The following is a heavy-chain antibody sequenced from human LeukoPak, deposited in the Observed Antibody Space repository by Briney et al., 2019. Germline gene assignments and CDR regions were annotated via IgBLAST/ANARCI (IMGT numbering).Heavy chain of an antibody. J-gene: IGHJ6*03. CDR2: IKQDGSET. CDR1: GFAFSSSW. D-gene: IGHD2-2*01. V-gene: IGHV3-7*01. CDR3: ARRAPGYCITTSCPDTYYYYYYYMDV. Sequence: GGSLRLSCAASGFAFSSSWMSWVRQAPGKGLEWVANIKQDGSETYYVDSLKGRFTVSRDNAKNSVYLQMNNLRAEDTAVYYCARRAPGYCITTSCPDTYYYYYYYMDVWGKGTTVTVSS.